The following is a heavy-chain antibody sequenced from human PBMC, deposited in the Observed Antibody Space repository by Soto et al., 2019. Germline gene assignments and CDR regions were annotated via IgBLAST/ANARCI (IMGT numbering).Heavy chain of an antibody. D-gene: IGHD3-16*01. CDR2: INGYNGNA. Sequence: QVQLVQSGAEVKKPGASVTVSCKASGYTFTTYGVSWVRQAPGQGLEWLGWINGYNGNAKYAENLQGRVSMTTDTSTSTAYMELRSLRSDDTAVYYCARMGDVPYYYYGMDVWSQGTTVTVSS. CDR3: ARMGDVPYYYYGMDV. V-gene: IGHV1-18*01. J-gene: IGHJ6*02. CDR1: GYTFTTYG.